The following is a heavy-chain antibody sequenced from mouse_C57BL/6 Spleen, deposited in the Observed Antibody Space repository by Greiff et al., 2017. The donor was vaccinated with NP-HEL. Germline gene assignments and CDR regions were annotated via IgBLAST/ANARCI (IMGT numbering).Heavy chain of an antibody. CDR1: GYTFTDYE. J-gene: IGHJ2*01. D-gene: IGHD1-2*01. V-gene: IGHV1-15*01. Sequence: QVQLQQSGAELVRPGASVTLSCKASGYTFTDYEMHWVKQTPVHGLEWIGAIDPETGGTAYNQKFKGKAILTADKSSSTAYMELRSLTSEDSAVYYCTRILRPYYFDYWGQGTTLTVSS. CDR2: IDPETGGT. CDR3: TRILRPYYFDY.